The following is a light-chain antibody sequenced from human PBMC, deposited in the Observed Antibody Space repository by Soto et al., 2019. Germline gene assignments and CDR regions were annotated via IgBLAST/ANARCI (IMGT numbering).Light chain of an antibody. Sequence: EIVMTQSPATLSVSPGERATLSCRASQSVGSSLAWYQHKPGQAPRLLIYGASIRATGIPGRFSGSGSGTEFPLTISSRQSEDFAAYYCQQYSNRYTFGQGTKLEIK. CDR1: QSVGSS. J-gene: IGKJ2*01. CDR3: QQYSNRYT. V-gene: IGKV3D-15*01. CDR2: GAS.